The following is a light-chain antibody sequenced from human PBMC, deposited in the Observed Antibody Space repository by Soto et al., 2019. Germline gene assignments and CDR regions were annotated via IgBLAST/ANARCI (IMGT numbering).Light chain of an antibody. CDR3: QQYGSSPWP. V-gene: IGKV3-20*01. Sequence: VFTQSPGTLSLSPGERATLSCRASQSVSSSYLAWYQQKPGQAPRLLIYGASSRATGIPDRFSGSGSGTDFTLTISRLEPEDFAVYYCQQYGSSPWPFGQGTKV. CDR2: GAS. J-gene: IGKJ1*01. CDR1: QSVSSSY.